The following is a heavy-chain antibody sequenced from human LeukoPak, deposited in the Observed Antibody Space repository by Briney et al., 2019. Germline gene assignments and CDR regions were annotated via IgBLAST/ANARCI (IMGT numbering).Heavy chain of an antibody. CDR1: GFTFSSYN. V-gene: IGHV3-21*01. CDR2: ISTSSSSSYI. J-gene: IGHJ4*02. CDR3: ARRATTERGHSYGLDY. Sequence: GGSLRLSCAASGFTFSSYNMNWVRQAPGKGLEWVSSISTSSSSSYIYYADSVTGRFTISRDNAKNSLYLQMNSLRAEDTAVYYCARRATTERGHSYGLDYWGQGTLVTVSS. D-gene: IGHD5-18*01.